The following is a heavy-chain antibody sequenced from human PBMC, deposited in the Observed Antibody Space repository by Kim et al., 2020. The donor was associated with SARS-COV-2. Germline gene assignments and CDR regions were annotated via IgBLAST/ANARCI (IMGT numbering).Heavy chain of an antibody. CDR3: AKKEESGPYWFYFDS. J-gene: IGHJ4*02. V-gene: IGHV3-23*01. D-gene: IGHD2-8*02. Sequence: ADAVGGRFTISRHDSKNTVYLRMNSLRAEDPAVYYCAKKEESGPYWFYFDSWGQGTLVTVSS.